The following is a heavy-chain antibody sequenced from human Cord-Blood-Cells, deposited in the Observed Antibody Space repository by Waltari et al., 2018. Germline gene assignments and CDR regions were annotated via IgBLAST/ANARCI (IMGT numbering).Heavy chain of an antibody. CDR1: GFTFSSSW. Sequence: EVQLVESGGGLVQPGGSLRLSCAASGFTFSSSWMPWVRQDPGKGLVWVSRINSDGSSTSYADSVKGLFTISRDNAKNTLYLQMNSLRAEDTAVYYCASSYCGGDCYYFDYWGQGTLVTVSS. V-gene: IGHV3-74*01. D-gene: IGHD2-21*01. CDR3: ASSYCGGDCYYFDY. CDR2: INSDGSST. J-gene: IGHJ4*02.